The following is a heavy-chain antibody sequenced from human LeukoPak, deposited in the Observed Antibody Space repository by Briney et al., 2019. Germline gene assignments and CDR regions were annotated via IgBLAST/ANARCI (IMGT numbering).Heavy chain of an antibody. CDR1: RFTFSSYW. D-gene: IGHD2-2*01. Sequence: AGGSLRLSCAASRFTFSSYWMHWVRQAPGKGLVWVSRISYDGGDPSYADSVKGRFTISRDNSKNTLYLQMNSLRAEDTAVYYCAKAHCSSTSCYPKYYYYYGMDVWGQGTTVTVSS. J-gene: IGHJ6*02. CDR2: ISYDGGDP. CDR3: AKAHCSSTSCYPKYYYYYGMDV. V-gene: IGHV3-74*01.